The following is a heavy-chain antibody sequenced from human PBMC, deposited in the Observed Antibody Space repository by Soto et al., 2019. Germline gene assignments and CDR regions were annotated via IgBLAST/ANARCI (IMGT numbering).Heavy chain of an antibody. CDR1: GGTFGSYA. Sequence: ASVKVSCKASGGTFGSYAISWVRQAPGQGLEWMGGIIPIFGTANYAQKFQGRVTITADKSTSTAYMELSSLRSEDTAVYYCASKTIEGGLRFLEWSPPYYYYGMDVWGQGTTVTVSS. D-gene: IGHD3-3*01. CDR2: IIPIFGTA. J-gene: IGHJ6*02. CDR3: ASKTIEGGLRFLEWSPPYYYYGMDV. V-gene: IGHV1-69*06.